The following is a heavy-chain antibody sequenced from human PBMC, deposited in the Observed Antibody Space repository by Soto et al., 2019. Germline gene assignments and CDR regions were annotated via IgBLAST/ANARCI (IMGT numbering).Heavy chain of an antibody. CDR2: IDPSDSQT. V-gene: IGHV5-10-1*01. CDR1: GYSFAGYW. Sequence: PGESLKISCKGSGYSFAGYWITWVRQKPGKGLEWMGRIDPSDSQTYYSPSFRGHVTISVTKSITTVFLQWSSLRASDTAMYYCVRSDSGGWYLFDYWGQGILVTSPQ. D-gene: IGHD3-22*01. J-gene: IGHJ4*02. CDR3: VRSDSGGWYLFDY.